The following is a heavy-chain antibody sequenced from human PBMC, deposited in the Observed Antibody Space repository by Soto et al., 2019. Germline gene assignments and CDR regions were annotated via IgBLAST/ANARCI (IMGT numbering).Heavy chain of an antibody. V-gene: IGHV2-5*02. Sequence: QITLKESGPTLVKPTQTLTLTCTFSGFSLSTDGVAVGWIRQPPGKALEWLALIFWDGDKRFSPSLKSRLTITKANSKAQAVLTLTNMASVDTATYDCAHQVSLASMVRYLLPSNSWGQGSLVTVSS. CDR3: AHQVSLASMVRYLLPSNS. CDR2: IFWDGDK. CDR1: GFSLSTDGVA. D-gene: IGHD3-10*01. J-gene: IGHJ4*02.